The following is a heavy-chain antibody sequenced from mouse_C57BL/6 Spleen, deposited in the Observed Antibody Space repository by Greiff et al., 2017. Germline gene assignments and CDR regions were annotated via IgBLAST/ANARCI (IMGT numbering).Heavy chain of an antibody. CDR3: AREDGYLYAMDY. Sequence: QVQLQQPGTELVKPGASVKLSCKASGYTFTSYWMHWVKQRTGQGLEWIGNINPSNGGTNYNEKFKSKATLTVDKSSSTAYMQLSSLTSEDSAVYYCAREDGYLYAMDYWGQGTSVTVSS. V-gene: IGHV1-53*01. CDR2: INPSNGGT. D-gene: IGHD2-3*01. CDR1: GYTFTSYW. J-gene: IGHJ4*01.